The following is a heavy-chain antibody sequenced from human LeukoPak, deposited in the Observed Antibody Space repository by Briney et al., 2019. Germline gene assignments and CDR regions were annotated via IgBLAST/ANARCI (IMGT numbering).Heavy chain of an antibody. CDR1: GYTFTGYY. CDR3: ARDGATAMAGYYYYGMDV. D-gene: IGHD5-18*01. J-gene: IGHJ6*02. CDR2: INPNSGGT. Sequence: ASVKVSCKASGYTFTGYYMHWVRQAPGQGLEWMGWINPNSGGTNYAQKFQGRVNMSRDTSISTAYMELSRLRSDDTAVYYCARDGATAMAGYYYYGMDVWGQGTTVTVSS. V-gene: IGHV1-2*02.